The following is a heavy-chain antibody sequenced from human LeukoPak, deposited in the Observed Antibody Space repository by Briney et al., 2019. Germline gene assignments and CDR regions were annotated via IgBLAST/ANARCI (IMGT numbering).Heavy chain of an antibody. J-gene: IGHJ4*02. CDR1: GDSISSGVYY. D-gene: IGHD3-16*01. CDR3: ARGCIPSWGRHYYFDY. CDR2: INHSGST. Sequence: SETLSLTCTVSGDSISSGVYYWSWIRQPPGKGLEWIGEINHSGSTNYNPSLKSRVTISVDTSKNQFSLKLSSVTAADTAVYYCARGCIPSWGRHYYFDYWGQGTLVTVSS. V-gene: IGHV4-39*07.